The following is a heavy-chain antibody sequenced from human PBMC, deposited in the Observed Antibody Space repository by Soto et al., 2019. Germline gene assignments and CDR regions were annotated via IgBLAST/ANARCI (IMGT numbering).Heavy chain of an antibody. CDR3: ARDNYGPLDY. CDR2: IDPRSGAS. CDR1: GYPFTDLY. Sequence: QVQLVQSGADVKRPGASVRVSCKPSGYPFTDLYIHWVRLAPGLGLEWMGWIDPRSGASRKTQKFQGRFTLTRDTSTSPGYMELFSLRSDDTAVYYGARDNYGPLDYWGQGTLVTVSS. J-gene: IGHJ4*02. D-gene: IGHD3-16*01. V-gene: IGHV1-2*02.